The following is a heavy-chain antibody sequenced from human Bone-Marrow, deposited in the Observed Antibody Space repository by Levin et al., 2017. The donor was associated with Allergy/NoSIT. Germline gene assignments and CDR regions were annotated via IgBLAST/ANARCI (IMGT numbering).Heavy chain of an antibody. CDR3: ARTTNSWARGTFEY. J-gene: IGHJ4*02. V-gene: IGHV5-51*01. Sequence: GESLKISCKGSEYSFTNYWIGWVRQMPGKGLEWMGIIYPEDSDTRYSPSLQGQVTISVDKSIITAYLQWRSLKASDTAIYYCARTTNSWARGTFEYWGQGTLVTVSS. CDR2: IYPEDSDT. CDR1: EYSFTNYW. D-gene: IGHD6-13*01.